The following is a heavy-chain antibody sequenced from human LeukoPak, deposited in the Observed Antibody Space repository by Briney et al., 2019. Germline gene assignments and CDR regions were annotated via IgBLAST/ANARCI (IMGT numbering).Heavy chain of an antibody. J-gene: IGHJ4*02. CDR3: ARAVWYYDSSGYAIGVYFDS. V-gene: IGHV3-48*01. CDR1: GFTFSSYS. D-gene: IGHD3-22*01. CDR2: IDTGSTTI. Sequence: GGSLRLSCAASGFTFSSYSMNWVRQAPGKGLEWVSYIDTGSTTINYADSLEGRFTISRDNAKNSLFLQMNSLRAEDTAVYYCARAVWYYDSSGYAIGVYFDSWGQGTLVTVSS.